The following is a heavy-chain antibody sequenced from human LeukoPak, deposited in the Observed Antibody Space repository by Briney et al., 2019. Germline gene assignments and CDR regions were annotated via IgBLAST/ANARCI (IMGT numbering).Heavy chain of an antibody. D-gene: IGHD1-14*01. CDR1: GGSFSGYY. Sequence: PSETLSLTCAVYGGSFSGYYWSWIRQPPGKGLEWIGEINHSGSTNYNPSLKSRVTISVDTSKNQFSLKLSSVTAADTAVYYCARVLRGYNDYSGQGTLVTVSS. CDR2: INHSGST. V-gene: IGHV4-34*01. J-gene: IGHJ4*02. CDR3: ARVLRGYNDY.